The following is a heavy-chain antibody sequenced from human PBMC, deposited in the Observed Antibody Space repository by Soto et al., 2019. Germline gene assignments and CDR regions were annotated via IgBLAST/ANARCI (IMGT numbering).Heavy chain of an antibody. Sequence: QVQLVESGGGVVQPGRSLRLSCAASGFTFSSYGMHWVRQAPGKGLEWVAVISYDGSNKYYADSVKGRFTISRDNSKNTLYLQMNSLRAEDTAVYYCANDVLGGIAAAGTAEAYYYGMDVWGQGTTVTVSS. J-gene: IGHJ6*02. CDR3: ANDVLGGIAAAGTAEAYYYGMDV. D-gene: IGHD6-13*01. CDR1: GFTFSSYG. CDR2: ISYDGSNK. V-gene: IGHV3-30*18.